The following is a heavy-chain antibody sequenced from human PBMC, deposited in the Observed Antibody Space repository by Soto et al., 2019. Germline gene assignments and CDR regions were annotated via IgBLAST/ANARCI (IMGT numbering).Heavy chain of an antibody. CDR1: GYTFTGYY. CDR3: AREEKNCSSSSCYTSFLDY. V-gene: IGHV1-2*04. D-gene: IGHD2-2*02. CDR2: INPNSGDT. Sequence: QVQLVQSGAEVKKPGASVKVSCKASGYTFTGYYMHWVRQAPGQGLEWMGWINPNSGDTNYAQKFQGWVTMTRDTSISTAYMELSRLRSDDTAVYYCAREEKNCSSSSCYTSFLDYWGQGTLVTVSS. J-gene: IGHJ4*02.